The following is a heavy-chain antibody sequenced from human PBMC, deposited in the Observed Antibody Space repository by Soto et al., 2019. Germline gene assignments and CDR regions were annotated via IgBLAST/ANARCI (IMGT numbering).Heavy chain of an antibody. Sequence: QVQLVESGGGVVQPGRSLRLSCAASGFMFSNHGMHWVRQAPGKGLEWVAVIWSDGNNRDYADSVKGRFTISRDNSKNTVYLQMNSLRAEDTAVYYCVRGDNWNDEASDYWGQGTLVTVSS. J-gene: IGHJ4*02. D-gene: IGHD1-1*01. CDR3: VRGDNWNDEASDY. CDR1: GFMFSNHG. V-gene: IGHV3-33*01. CDR2: IWSDGNNR.